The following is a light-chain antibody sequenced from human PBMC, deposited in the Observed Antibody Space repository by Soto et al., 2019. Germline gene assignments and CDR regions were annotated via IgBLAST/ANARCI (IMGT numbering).Light chain of an antibody. CDR2: DAS. CDR1: QSVSSY. CDR3: QQRSNWPPYP. V-gene: IGKV3-11*01. J-gene: IGKJ2*01. Sequence: EIVLTQSPATLSLSPGERATLSCRASQSVSSYLAWYQQKPGQAPRLLIYDASNSATGIPARLSGSGSGTDFTLPSSIIDPEAFAVYYCQQRSNWPPYPFGQGTKLEIK.